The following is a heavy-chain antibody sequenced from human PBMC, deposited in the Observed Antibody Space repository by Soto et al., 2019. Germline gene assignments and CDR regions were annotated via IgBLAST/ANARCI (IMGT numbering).Heavy chain of an antibody. V-gene: IGHV1-24*01. CDR3: ASSVLGYSYGYFDY. CDR2: FDPEDGET. D-gene: IGHD5-18*01. CDR1: GYTLTELS. J-gene: IGHJ4*02. Sequence: ASVKVSCKVSGYTLTELSMHWVRQAPGKGLEWMGGFDPEDGETIYAQKFQGRVTMTEDTTTDTAYMELSSLRSEDTAVYYCASSVLGYSYGYFDYWGQGTLVTVSS.